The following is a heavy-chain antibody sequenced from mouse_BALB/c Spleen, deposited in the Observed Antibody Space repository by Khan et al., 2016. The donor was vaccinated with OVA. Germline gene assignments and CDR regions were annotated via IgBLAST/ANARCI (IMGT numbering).Heavy chain of an antibody. CDR2: MSSGSSTI. J-gene: IGHJ1*01. Sequence: EVKLLESGGGLVQPGGSRKLSCAASGFTFSSFGMHWVRQAPKKGLEWVAYMSSGSSTIYYVDTVKGRFTISRDNPKNTLFLQMTSLRSEDTAMYYCVRSGGNFHWYFDVWGAGTSVTVSS. CDR3: VRSGGNFHWYFDV. CDR1: GFTFSSFG. V-gene: IGHV5-17*02. D-gene: IGHD2-1*01.